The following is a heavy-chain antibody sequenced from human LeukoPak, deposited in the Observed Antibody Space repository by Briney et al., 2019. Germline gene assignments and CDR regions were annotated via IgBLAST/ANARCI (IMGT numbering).Heavy chain of an antibody. CDR1: GYTFTNYW. D-gene: IGHD2/OR15-2a*01. CDR2: IYSGDSGT. V-gene: IGHV5-51*01. Sequence: GESLKISCKGSGYTFTNYWTGWVRQMPGKGLEWMGIIYSGDSGTRYSPSFQGQVTISADKSINTAYLQWNSLKASDTAIYYCARRGGPFYYRYGMDVWGQGTTVTVSS. CDR3: ARRGGPFYYRYGMDV. J-gene: IGHJ6*02.